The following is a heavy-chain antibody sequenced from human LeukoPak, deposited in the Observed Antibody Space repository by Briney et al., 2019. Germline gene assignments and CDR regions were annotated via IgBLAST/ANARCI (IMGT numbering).Heavy chain of an antibody. CDR2: INPNSGGT. CDR3: ARDRGAVAPPDY. CDR1: GYTFTVYY. J-gene: IGHJ4*02. D-gene: IGHD6-19*01. Sequence: ASVTVSFKASGYTFTVYYMHWVRQAPGQGLEWMGRINPNSGGTNYAQKFQGRVTITRDTSISTAYMELSRLRSDDTAVYYCARDRGAVAPPDYWGQGTLVTVSS. V-gene: IGHV1-2*06.